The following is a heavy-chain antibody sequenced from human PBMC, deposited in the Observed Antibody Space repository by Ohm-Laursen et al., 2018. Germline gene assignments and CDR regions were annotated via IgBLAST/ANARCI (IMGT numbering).Heavy chain of an antibody. V-gene: IGHV3-9*01. CDR1: GFTFDDYA. Sequence: RSLRLSCAASGFTFDDYAMHWVRQAPGKGLEWVSGISWNSGSIGYADSVKGRFTISRDNAKNSLYLQMNSLRAEDTALYYCAKGGKLPDLYGSGSYNWFDPWGQGTLVTVSS. J-gene: IGHJ5*02. CDR2: ISWNSGSI. D-gene: IGHD3-10*01. CDR3: AKGGKLPDLYGSGSYNWFDP.